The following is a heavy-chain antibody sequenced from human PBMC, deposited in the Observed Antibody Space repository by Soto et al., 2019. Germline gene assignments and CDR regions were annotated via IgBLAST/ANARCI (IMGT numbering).Heavy chain of an antibody. CDR2: IYSGGST. D-gene: IGHD3-22*01. CDR1: GFTVSSNY. CDR3: ARHSKVYDSSGYSTYYFYMDV. Sequence: GGSLRLSCAASGFTVSSNYMSWVRQAPGKGLEWVSVIYSGGSTYYADSVKGRFTISRDNSKNTLYLQMNSLRAEDTAVYYCARHSKVYDSSGYSTYYFYMDVWGKVTTVAVSS. J-gene: IGHJ6*03. V-gene: IGHV3-66*02.